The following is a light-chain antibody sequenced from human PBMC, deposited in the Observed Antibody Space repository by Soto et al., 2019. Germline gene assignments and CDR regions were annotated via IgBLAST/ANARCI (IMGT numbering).Light chain of an antibody. V-gene: IGKV3-11*01. J-gene: IGKJ3*01. CDR1: QSVSRY. CDR3: QQRTNWPRSFT. Sequence: EIVLTQSPATLSLSPGERATLSCRASQSVSRYLAWYQQKPGQAPRLLIYDTSNRATGIPARFSGSGSGTDFTLTISSLEPEDFAVYYCQQRTNWPRSFTFGPGTKVDIK. CDR2: DTS.